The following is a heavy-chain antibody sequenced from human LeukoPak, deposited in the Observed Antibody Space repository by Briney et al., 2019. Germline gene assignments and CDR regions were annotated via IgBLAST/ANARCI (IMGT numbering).Heavy chain of an antibody. CDR3: AGSPDRGYFDY. V-gene: IGHV4-39*01. CDR2: IYYSGST. Sequence: PSETLSLTCTVSGGSISSSSYYWGWIRQPPGKGLEWIGSIYYSGSTYYNPSLKSRVTISVDTSKNQFSLKLSSVTAADTAVYYCAGSPDRGYFDYWGQGTLVTVSS. J-gene: IGHJ4*02. CDR1: GGSISSSSYY. D-gene: IGHD3-22*01.